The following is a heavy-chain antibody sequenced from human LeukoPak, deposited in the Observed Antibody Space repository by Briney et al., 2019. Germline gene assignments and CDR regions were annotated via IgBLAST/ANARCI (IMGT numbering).Heavy chain of an antibody. CDR3: AKGYYGSGSYYNPDYDAFDI. Sequence: PGGSLRLSCAASGFTFSSYAMSWVRQAPGKGLEWVSAISGSGGSTYYADSVMGRFTISRDNSKNTLYLQMNSLRAEDTAVYYCAKGYYGSGSYYNPDYDAFDIWGQGTMVTVSS. CDR1: GFTFSSYA. V-gene: IGHV3-23*01. D-gene: IGHD3-10*01. CDR2: ISGSGGST. J-gene: IGHJ3*02.